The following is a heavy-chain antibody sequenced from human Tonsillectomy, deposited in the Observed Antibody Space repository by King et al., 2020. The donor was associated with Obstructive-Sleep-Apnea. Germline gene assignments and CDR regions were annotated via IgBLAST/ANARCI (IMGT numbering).Heavy chain of an antibody. CDR3: ARVHPDYYSSSPYYDDAFDV. CDR1: GFNFSYYW. V-gene: IGHV3-7*01. CDR2: IKQDGSEQ. J-gene: IGHJ3*01. Sequence: VQLVESGGGLVQPGGSLRLSCAASGFNFSYYWMSWVRQAPGKGLEWVANIKQDGSEQYYVDSVKGRFAISRDNAKNSLYLQMNSLRAEETAVYFCARVHPDYYSSSPYYDDAFDVWGQGTMVAVSS. D-gene: IGHD3-22*01.